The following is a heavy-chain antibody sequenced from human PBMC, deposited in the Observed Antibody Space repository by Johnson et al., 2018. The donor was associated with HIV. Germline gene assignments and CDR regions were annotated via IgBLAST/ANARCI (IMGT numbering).Heavy chain of an antibody. CDR3: ARAPYSSSLDIDAFDI. D-gene: IGHD6-13*01. CDR2: ISRSGSTI. CDR1: GFTFSDYY. J-gene: IGHJ3*02. Sequence: QMLLVESGGGLVQPGGSLRLSCAASGFTFSDYYMSWIRQAPGKGLEWVSYISRSGSTIYYADSVKGRITISRDNAKKSLYLQMNSLRAEDTAVDYCARAPYSSSLDIDAFDIWGQGTMVTVTS. V-gene: IGHV3-11*04.